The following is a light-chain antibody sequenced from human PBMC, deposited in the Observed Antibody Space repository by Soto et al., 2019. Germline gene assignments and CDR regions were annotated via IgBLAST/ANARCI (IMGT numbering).Light chain of an antibody. CDR2: GAS. Sequence: ELVLTQSPGTLSLSPGERATLSCRASQAVSSILLAWYQQKPGQAPRLLIYGASSRATGIPDRFSGSGSGTDFTLTVSRLEPEDFAVYYCQQHGTSPIFGGGTKVDIK. V-gene: IGKV3-20*01. CDR3: QQHGTSPI. J-gene: IGKJ4*01. CDR1: QAVSSIL.